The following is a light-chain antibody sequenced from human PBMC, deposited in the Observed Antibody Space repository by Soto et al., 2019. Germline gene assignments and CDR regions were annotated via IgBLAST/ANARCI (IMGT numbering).Light chain of an antibody. J-gene: IGKJ1*01. CDR3: QQYTSYPWT. Sequence: DIQMTQSPSTLSASVGDRVTITFRASQSISSWLAWYQQKPGKAPKLLIYEASRLESGVPSRISGSGSGTEFTLTISSLQPDDFATYYCQQYTSYPWTFGQGTKVDI. CDR1: QSISSW. CDR2: EAS. V-gene: IGKV1-5*03.